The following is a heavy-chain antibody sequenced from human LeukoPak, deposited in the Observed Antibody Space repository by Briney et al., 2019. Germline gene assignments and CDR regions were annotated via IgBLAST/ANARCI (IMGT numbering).Heavy chain of an antibody. CDR2: IYHSGST. CDR3: ARGAWKQLVRDFDY. V-gene: IGHV4-59*12. D-gene: IGHD6-13*01. Sequence: SETLSLTCTVSGGSISSYYWSWIRQPPGKGLEWIGYIYHSGSTYYNPSLKSRVTISVDRSKNQFSLKLSSVTAADTAVYYCARGAWKQLVRDFDYWGQGTLVTVSS. J-gene: IGHJ4*02. CDR1: GGSISSYY.